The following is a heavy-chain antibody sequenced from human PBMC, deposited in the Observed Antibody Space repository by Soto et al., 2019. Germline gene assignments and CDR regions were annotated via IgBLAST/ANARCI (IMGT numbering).Heavy chain of an antibody. Sequence: QVQLVESGGGVAQPGRSLRLPCAASGFTFSSYGMHWVRQAPGKGLEWVAVIWYDGSYKSYADSVKGRFTISRDNSKNTLYLQMNSLRAEDTAGYYCARGYGSESYVFDYWGQGTLVTVSS. V-gene: IGHV3-33*01. CDR1: GFTFSSYG. J-gene: IGHJ4*02. D-gene: IGHD3-10*01. CDR3: ARGYGSESYVFDY. CDR2: IWYDGSYK.